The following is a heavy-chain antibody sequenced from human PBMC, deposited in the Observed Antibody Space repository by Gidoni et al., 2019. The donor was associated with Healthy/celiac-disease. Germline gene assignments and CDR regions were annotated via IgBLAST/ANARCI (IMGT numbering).Heavy chain of an antibody. V-gene: IGHV3-15*01. CDR1: GFTFSNAW. Sequence: EVQLVESGGGLVKPGGSLRLSCVASGFTFSNAWMSWVRQAPGKGLEWVGRIKSKTDGRTTDYAAPVKCRFTISRYDSKNTLYLQMNSLKTEDTAVYYCTTGPAPPRDYWGQGTLVTVSS. CDR2: IKSKTDGRTT. J-gene: IGHJ4*02. CDR3: TTGPAPPRDY.